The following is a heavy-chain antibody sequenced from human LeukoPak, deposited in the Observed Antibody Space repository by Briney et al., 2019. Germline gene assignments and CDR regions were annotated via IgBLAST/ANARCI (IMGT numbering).Heavy chain of an antibody. CDR3: ARERSGSGYRFDC. V-gene: IGHV3-66*01. CDR1: GFAVSSNY. CDR2: IYSGGST. Sequence: GGSLRLSCAASGFAVSSNYMSWVRQAPGKGLEWVSVIYSGGSTYYADSVKGRFTISRDNSKNTLYLQMNSLRAEDTAVYYCARERSGSGYRFDCWGQGTLVTVSS. J-gene: IGHJ4*02. D-gene: IGHD3-22*01.